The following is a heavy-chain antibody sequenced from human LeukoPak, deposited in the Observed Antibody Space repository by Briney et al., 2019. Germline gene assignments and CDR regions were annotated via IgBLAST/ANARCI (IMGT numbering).Heavy chain of an antibody. Sequence: SQTLSLTCTVSGGSISSGGYYWSWIRQHPGKGLEWIGYIYYSGSTYYNPSLKSRVTISVDTSKNQFSLKLSSVTAADTAVYYCARVTKVAVAVTRYFDYWGPGTLVAVSS. CDR3: ARVTKVAVAVTRYFDY. CDR2: IYYSGST. J-gene: IGHJ4*02. CDR1: GGSISSGGYY. V-gene: IGHV4-31*03. D-gene: IGHD6-19*01.